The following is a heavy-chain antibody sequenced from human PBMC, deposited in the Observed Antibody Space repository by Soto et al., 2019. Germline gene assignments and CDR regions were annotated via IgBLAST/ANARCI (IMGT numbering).Heavy chain of an antibody. CDR2: ISGSGSST. D-gene: IGHD6-13*01. CDR1: GFTFSSYS. Sequence: GGSLRLSCAASGFTFSSYSMNWVRQAPGKGLEWVSAISGSGSSTYHADSVKGRFTISRDNSKNTLYLQMNSLRAEDTAVYYCARGGPGTYFDYWGQGTLVTSPQ. CDR3: ARGGPGTYFDY. J-gene: IGHJ4*02. V-gene: IGHV3-23*01.